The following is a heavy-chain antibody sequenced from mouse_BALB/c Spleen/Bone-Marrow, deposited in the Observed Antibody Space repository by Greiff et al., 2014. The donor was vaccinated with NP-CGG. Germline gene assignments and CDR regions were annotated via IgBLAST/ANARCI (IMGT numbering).Heavy chain of an antibody. Sequence: QVQLKESGPGLVQPSQSLSITCTVSGFSLSSYGVHWVRQSPGKGLEWLGVIWSGGSTDYNAAFISRLTISKDNSKSQVFFKMTSLQANDTAIYYCARNHRGYYFDYWGQGTTLTVCS. CDR2: IWSGGST. V-gene: IGHV2-2*02. J-gene: IGHJ2*01. CDR1: GFSLSSYG. D-gene: IGHD3-1*01. CDR3: ARNHRGYYFDY.